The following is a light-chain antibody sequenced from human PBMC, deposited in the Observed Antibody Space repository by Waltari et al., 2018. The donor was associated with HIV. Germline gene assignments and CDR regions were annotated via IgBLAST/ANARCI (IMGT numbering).Light chain of an antibody. J-gene: IGLJ2*01. Sequence: SYDLAQPPSVSVSPGQTASITCSGDTLGDPFASWYQQRPGQSPLLIIYQDNRRPSGIPDRFSGSHSGNAATLTMSETQAMDEADEFCQAWVSRTAWVIFGGGTKLTVV. V-gene: IGLV3-1*01. CDR1: TLGDPF. CDR2: QDN. CDR3: QAWVSRTAWVI.